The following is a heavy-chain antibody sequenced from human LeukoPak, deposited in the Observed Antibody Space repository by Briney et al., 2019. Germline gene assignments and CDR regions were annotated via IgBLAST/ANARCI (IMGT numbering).Heavy chain of an antibody. D-gene: IGHD5-18*01. CDR2: ISWNSGNI. Sequence: GRSLRLSFAASGFTFDDYAMHLVRQAPGEGPEWVSGISWNSGNIGYAVSVKGRFNISRDNPKKLLYLQINRLRAEDTAVYYCARGGYCFADIFDYWGQGALVTVSS. J-gene: IGHJ4*02. CDR3: ARGGYCFADIFDY. CDR1: GFTFDDYA. V-gene: IGHV3-9*01.